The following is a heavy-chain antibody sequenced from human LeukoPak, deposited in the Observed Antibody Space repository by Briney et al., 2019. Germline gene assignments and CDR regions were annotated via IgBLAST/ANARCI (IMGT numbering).Heavy chain of an antibody. CDR3: AKHRRVATIRAPFDY. Sequence: GGSLRLSCAASGFTFSSYGMHWVRQAPGKGLEWVAFIRYDGSNKYCADSVKGRFTISRDNSKNTLYLQMNSLRAEDTAVYYCAKHRRVATIRAPFDYWGQGTLVTVSS. J-gene: IGHJ4*02. D-gene: IGHD5-12*01. V-gene: IGHV3-30*02. CDR2: IRYDGSNK. CDR1: GFTFSSYG.